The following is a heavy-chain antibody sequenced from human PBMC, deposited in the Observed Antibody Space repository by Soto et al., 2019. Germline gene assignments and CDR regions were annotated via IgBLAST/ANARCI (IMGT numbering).Heavy chain of an antibody. V-gene: IGHV1-69*02. CDR1: GGTFSSYT. Sequence: QVQLVQSGAEVKKPGSSVKVSCKASGGTFSSYTISWVRQAPGXGXXWMXRIIPILGIANYAQKFQGRVTITADKSTSTAYMELSSLRSEDTAVYYCARAPYYDFWSGYYRAPFDYWGQGTLVTVSS. D-gene: IGHD3-3*01. CDR2: IIPILGIA. J-gene: IGHJ4*02. CDR3: ARAPYYDFWSGYYRAPFDY.